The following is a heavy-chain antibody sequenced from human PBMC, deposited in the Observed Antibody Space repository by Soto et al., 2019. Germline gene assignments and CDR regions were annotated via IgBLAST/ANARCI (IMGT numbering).Heavy chain of an antibody. V-gene: IGHV1-18*04. D-gene: IGHD2-2*01. J-gene: IGHJ4*02. Sequence: ASVKVSCKTSGYTFTGYHIHWVRQAPGQGLEWIGWISTYNGNTNYVPKLQGRITMTTDTSTSTAYMELRSLRSDDTALYFCARDTSNYFDFWGQGTPVTVSS. CDR3: ARDTSNYFDF. CDR1: GYTFTGYH. CDR2: ISTYNGNT.